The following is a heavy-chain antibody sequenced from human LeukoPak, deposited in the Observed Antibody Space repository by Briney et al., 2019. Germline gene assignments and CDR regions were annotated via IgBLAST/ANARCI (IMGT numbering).Heavy chain of an antibody. CDR1: GVTFSNYE. V-gene: IGHV3-23*01. Sequence: GGSLRLSCAASGVTFSNYEMNWVRQAPGKGLEWVSAISGSGGSTYYADSVKGRFTISRDNSKNTVSLQMNSLRGDDTAVYYCAKDDAWGRYKDWGQGTLVTVSS. CDR3: AKDDAWGRYKD. CDR2: ISGSGGST. D-gene: IGHD3-16*01. J-gene: IGHJ1*01.